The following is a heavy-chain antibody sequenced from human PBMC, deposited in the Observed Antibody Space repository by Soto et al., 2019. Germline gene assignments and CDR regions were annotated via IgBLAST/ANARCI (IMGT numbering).Heavy chain of an antibody. CDR1: GGSISNGGYY. D-gene: IGHD1-1*01. J-gene: IGHJ5*02. V-gene: IGHV4-31*03. CDR3: ATRIAHKEPSSSRPTSPCLDP. Sequence: SEILSLTCTVSGGSISNGGYYWSWIRQHPGKGLEWIGYIYYSGNTYYNPSLKSRVTISADKSNNHASLQLNTLQASDTAMYYCATRIAHKEPSSSRPTSPCLDPWGQGTLVTVSS. CDR2: IYYSGNT.